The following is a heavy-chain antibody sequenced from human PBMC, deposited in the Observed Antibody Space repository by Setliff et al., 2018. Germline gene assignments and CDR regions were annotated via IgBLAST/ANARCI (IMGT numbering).Heavy chain of an antibody. CDR3: VREGVDTRSSTDYRCYMDV. CDR2: INPSGGLT. Sequence: ASVKVSCKASGYTLTNYYMHWVRQAPGQGLEWMGIINPSGGLTRYAQKFQGRVTMTRDTSTSTVYMEVSSLRSEDTAVYYCVREGVDTRSSTDYRCYMDVWGKGTTVTVSS. J-gene: IGHJ6*03. D-gene: IGHD5-18*01. CDR1: GYTLTNYY. V-gene: IGHV1-46*01.